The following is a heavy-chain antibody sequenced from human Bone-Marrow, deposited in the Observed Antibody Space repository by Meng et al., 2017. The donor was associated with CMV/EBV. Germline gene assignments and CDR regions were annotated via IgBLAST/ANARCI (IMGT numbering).Heavy chain of an antibody. CDR3: AKDLGVVVPAALNGMDV. V-gene: IGHV3-9*01. J-gene: IGHJ6*02. CDR2: ISWNSGSI. Sequence: SLKISCAASGYTFNDYAMHWVRQAPGKGLEWVSGISWNSGSIGYADSVKGRFTISRDNAKNSLYLQMNSLRAEDTALYYCAKDLGVVVPAALNGMDVWGQGTTVTVSS. D-gene: IGHD2-2*01. CDR1: GYTFNDYA.